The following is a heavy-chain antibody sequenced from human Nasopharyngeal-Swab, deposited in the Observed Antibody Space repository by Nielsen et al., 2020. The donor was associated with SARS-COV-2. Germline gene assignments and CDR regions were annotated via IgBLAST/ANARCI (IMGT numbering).Heavy chain of an antibody. V-gene: IGHV3-23*01. CDR1: GFTFSSYA. D-gene: IGHD3-16*01. CDR2: IGTSGGST. J-gene: IGHJ6*02. Sequence: GESLRLSCAASGFTFSSYAMSWVRQAPGKGLEWVSGIGTSGGSTYYADSVKGRFTISRDNAKNSLYLQMNSLRAEDTAVYYCARDGGKGLDYYYYYGMDVWGQGTTVTVSS. CDR3: ARDGGKGLDYYYYYGMDV.